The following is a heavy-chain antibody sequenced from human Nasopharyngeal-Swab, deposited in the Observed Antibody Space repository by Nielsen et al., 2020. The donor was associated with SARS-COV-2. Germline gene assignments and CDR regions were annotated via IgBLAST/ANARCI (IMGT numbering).Heavy chain of an antibody. Sequence: SETLSLTCAVYGGSFSDNYWNWVRQSPGKGLEWIGEISHSGATNYKSSLKSRVIMSVDTSKNQFSLELSSVTAADTAVYYCARGYKCWGFPSSYYYYYMGVWGQGTTVTVSS. CDR2: ISHSGAT. D-gene: IGHD3-10*01. CDR3: ARGYKCWGFPSSYYYYYMGV. CDR1: GGSFSDNY. V-gene: IGHV4-34*01. J-gene: IGHJ6*03.